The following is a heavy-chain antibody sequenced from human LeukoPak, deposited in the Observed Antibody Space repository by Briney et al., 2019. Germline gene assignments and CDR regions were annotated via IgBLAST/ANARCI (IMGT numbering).Heavy chain of an antibody. CDR2: IRYDGGNK. V-gene: IGHV3-30*02. Sequence: GGSLRLSCAASGFTFSSYGMHWVRQAPGKGLEWVAFIRYDGGNKYYADSVKGRFTISRDNSKNTLYLQMNSLRAEDTAVYYCARVGGAYYGSGSYYSDYWGQGTLVTVSS. CDR1: GFTFSSYG. J-gene: IGHJ4*02. CDR3: ARVGGAYYGSGSYYSDY. D-gene: IGHD3-10*01.